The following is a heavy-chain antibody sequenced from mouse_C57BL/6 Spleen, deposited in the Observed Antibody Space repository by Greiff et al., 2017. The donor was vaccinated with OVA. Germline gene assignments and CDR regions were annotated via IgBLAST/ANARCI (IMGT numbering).Heavy chain of an antibody. CDR3: SRRWDMDY. Sequence: QVQLQQPGAELVKPGASVKLSCKASGYTLTSYWMQWVKQRPGQGLEWIGDIDPSDSYTNYNQKFKGKATLTVDTSSSTAYMQLGSLTSEDSAVYYCSRRWDMDYWGQGTSVTVSS. J-gene: IGHJ4*01. V-gene: IGHV1-50*01. CDR2: IDPSDSYT. CDR1: GYTLTSYW. D-gene: IGHD1-1*02.